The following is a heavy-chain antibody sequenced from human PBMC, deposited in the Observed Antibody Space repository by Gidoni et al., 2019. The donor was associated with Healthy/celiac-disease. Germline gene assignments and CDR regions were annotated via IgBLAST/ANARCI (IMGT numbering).Heavy chain of an antibody. Sequence: QVQLVQSGAEVKKPGASVKVSCKASGYTFTSYGISWVRQAPGQGLEWMGWISAYNGNTNYAQKLQGRVTMTTDTSTSTAYMELRSLRSDDTAVYYCAREGKGANYDSSGYTSRPFDYWGQGTLVTVSS. D-gene: IGHD3-22*01. CDR2: ISAYNGNT. J-gene: IGHJ4*02. CDR3: AREGKGANYDSSGYTSRPFDY. V-gene: IGHV1-18*01. CDR1: GYTFTSYG.